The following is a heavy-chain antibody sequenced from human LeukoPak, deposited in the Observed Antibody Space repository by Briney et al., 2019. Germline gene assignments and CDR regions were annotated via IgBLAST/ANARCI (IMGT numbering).Heavy chain of an antibody. CDR3: ATLRDY. J-gene: IGHJ4*02. CDR1: GITNNSHS. V-gene: IGHV3-30-3*01. Sequence: GGSLRLSCAASGITNNSHSMTWVRQAPGKGLEWVAVISYDGSNKYYADSVEGRFTISRDNSKNTLYLQMNSLRAEDTAVYYCATLRDYWGQGTLVTVSS. CDR2: ISYDGSNK.